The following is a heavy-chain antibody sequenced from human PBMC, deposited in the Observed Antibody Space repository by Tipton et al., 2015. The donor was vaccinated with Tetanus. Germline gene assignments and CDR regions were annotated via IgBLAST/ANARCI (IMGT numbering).Heavy chain of an antibody. D-gene: IGHD4-23*01. J-gene: IGHJ2*01. CDR1: GGSFSGYY. Sequence: TLSLTCAVYGGSFSGYYWTWVRQPPGKGLEWIGEISDSGSTNYSPSLKSRVTISMDTSETQFSLKLTSVTAADTAVYYCSRYGGDSLWYFNLWGRGTLVTVSS. CDR3: SRYGGDSLWYFNL. CDR2: ISDSGST. V-gene: IGHV4-34*01.